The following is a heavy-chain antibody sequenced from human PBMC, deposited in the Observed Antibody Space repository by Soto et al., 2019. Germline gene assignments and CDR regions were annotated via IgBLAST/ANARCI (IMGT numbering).Heavy chain of an antibody. D-gene: IGHD2-15*01. V-gene: IGHV1-3*01. CDR1: GYTFTNYA. J-gene: IGHJ4*02. CDR3: ARAGYCNAASCFYFDY. CDR2: INAGNGNT. Sequence: ASVKVSFKASGYTFTNYAMHWVRQAPGQRLEWMGWINAGNGNTKYSQNFQGRVTITRDTSASTAYMELSSLTSEDTTMYYCARAGYCNAASCFYFDYWGQGTLVTFSS.